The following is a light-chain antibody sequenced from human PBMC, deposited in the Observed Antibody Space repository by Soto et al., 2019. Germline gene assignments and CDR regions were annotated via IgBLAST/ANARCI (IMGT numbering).Light chain of an antibody. CDR3: QQYNRWPPYT. CDR1: QTVNSR. CDR2: HTS. V-gene: IGKV3-11*01. J-gene: IGKJ2*01. Sequence: EIVLTQSPATLSSSPGERATLSCRASQTVNSRLAWYQHKPGQAPRLLIYHTSNRATGIPARFSGSGSGTDFTLTISSLQSEDFAVYYCQQYNRWPPYTFGQGTKVDIK.